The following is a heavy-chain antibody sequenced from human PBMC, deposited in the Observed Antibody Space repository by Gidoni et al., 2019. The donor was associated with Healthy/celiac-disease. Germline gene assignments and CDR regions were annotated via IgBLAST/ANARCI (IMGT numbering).Heavy chain of an antibody. V-gene: IGHV2-5*01. Sequence: QITLKESGPTLVNPTQTLTLPCTFSGFSLSTSGVGVGWIRQPPGKALEWLALIYWNDDKRYSPSLKSRLTITKDTSKNQVVLTMTNMDPVDTATYYCAHRRGSQNYYYYYGMDVWGQGTTVTVSS. CDR2: IYWNDDK. CDR3: AHRRGSQNYYYYYGMDV. CDR1: GFSLSTSGVG. J-gene: IGHJ6*02.